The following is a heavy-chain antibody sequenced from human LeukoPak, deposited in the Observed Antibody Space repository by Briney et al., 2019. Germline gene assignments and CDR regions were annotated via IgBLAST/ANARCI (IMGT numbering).Heavy chain of an antibody. CDR3: ARSVGSSWYYFDY. V-gene: IGHV3-23*01. J-gene: IGHJ4*02. CDR1: GFSVGSNY. D-gene: IGHD6-13*01. Sequence: GGSLRLSCVDSGFSVGSNYMSWVRQAPGKGLEWVSAISGSGGSTYYADSVKGRFTISRDNAKNSLYLQMNSLRAEDTAVYYCARSVGSSWYYFDYWGQGTLVTVSS. CDR2: ISGSGGST.